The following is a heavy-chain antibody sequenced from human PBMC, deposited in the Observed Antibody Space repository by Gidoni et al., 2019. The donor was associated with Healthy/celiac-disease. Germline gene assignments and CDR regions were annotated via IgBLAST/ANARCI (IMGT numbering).Heavy chain of an antibody. CDR3: ARQRARLDAFDI. CDR2: IYYSGST. Sequence: QLQLQESGPGLVKPSKTLSLPCPVSGGSISSSNYYWGWLRQPPGKGLGLIGSIYYSGSTYYNASLKRRLTISVDTSKTQFSLKLSSVTAAATAVYHCARQRARLDAFDIWGQGTMITVSS. CDR1: GGSISSSNYY. V-gene: IGHV4-39*01. J-gene: IGHJ3*02. D-gene: IGHD3-3*01.